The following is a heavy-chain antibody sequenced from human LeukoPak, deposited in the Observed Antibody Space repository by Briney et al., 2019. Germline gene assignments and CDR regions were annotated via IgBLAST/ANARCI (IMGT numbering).Heavy chain of an antibody. CDR2: IYYSGST. CDR3: ARGANPGIAVAAPFDY. Sequence: SETLSLTCTVSGGSISSYYWSWIRQSPGKGLEWIGYIYYSGSTNYNPSLKSRVTISVDTSKNQFSLKVSSVTAADTAVYYCARGANPGIAVAAPFDYWDQGTLVTVSS. J-gene: IGHJ4*02. V-gene: IGHV4-59*01. CDR1: GGSISSYY. D-gene: IGHD6-19*01.